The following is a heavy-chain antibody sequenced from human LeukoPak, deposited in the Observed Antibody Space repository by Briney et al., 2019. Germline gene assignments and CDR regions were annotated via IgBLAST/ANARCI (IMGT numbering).Heavy chain of an antibody. CDR3: ARGDSRSGLQFFMVN. D-gene: IGHD3-3*01. J-gene: IGHJ4*02. CDR1: GGTFSSYA. CDR2: IIPILGIA. Sequence: SVKVSCKASGGTFSSYAISWVRQAPGQGLEWMGRIIPILGIANYAQKFQGRVTITADKSTSTAYMELSSLRSEDTAVYYCARGDSRSGLQFFMVNWGQGTLVTVSS. V-gene: IGHV1-69*04.